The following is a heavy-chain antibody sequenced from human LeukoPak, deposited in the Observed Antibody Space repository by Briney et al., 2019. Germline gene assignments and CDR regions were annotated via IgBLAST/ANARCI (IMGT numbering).Heavy chain of an antibody. J-gene: IGHJ4*02. Sequence: ASVKVSCKASGYTFTGYYMHWVRQAPGQGLEWMGWINPNSGGTNYAQKFQGRVTMTRDMSISTAYMELSRLRSDDTAVYYCARGVHEVLRYFDWLLYGQHFDYWGQGTLVTVSS. V-gene: IGHV1-2*02. CDR3: ARGVHEVLRYFDWLLYGQHFDY. CDR2: INPNSGGT. D-gene: IGHD3-9*01. CDR1: GYTFTGYY.